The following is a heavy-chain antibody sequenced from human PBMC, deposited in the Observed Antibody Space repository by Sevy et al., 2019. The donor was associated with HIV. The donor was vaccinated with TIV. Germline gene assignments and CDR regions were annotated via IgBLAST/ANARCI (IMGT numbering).Heavy chain of an antibody. J-gene: IGHJ6*03. D-gene: IGHD5-12*01. CDR3: VKDMDPRYVYYYMDV. CDR2: IGWNSDLI. Sequence: SLKISCAASGFTFDDYAMHWVRQAPGKGLEWVSGIGWNSDLIAYAGSVMGRFTISRDNAKNSLYLQMNSLRAEDTALYYCVKDMDPRYVYYYMDVWGKRTSVTVSS. CDR1: GFTFDDYA. V-gene: IGHV3-9*01.